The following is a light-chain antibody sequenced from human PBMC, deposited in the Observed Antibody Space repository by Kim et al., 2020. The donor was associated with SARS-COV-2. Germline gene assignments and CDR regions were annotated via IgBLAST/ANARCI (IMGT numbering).Light chain of an antibody. J-gene: IGLJ1*01. V-gene: IGLV2-14*03. CDR2: DVS. CDR1: SSDVDGYNY. Sequence: QSALPQPASVSGSPGQSITISCTGTSSDVDGYNYVSWYQQHPGKAPKLMIYDVSKRPSGVSDRFSGSKSGNTASLTISGLQAEDEADYYCSSYTSGSTYVFGTGTKV. CDR3: SSYTSGSTYV.